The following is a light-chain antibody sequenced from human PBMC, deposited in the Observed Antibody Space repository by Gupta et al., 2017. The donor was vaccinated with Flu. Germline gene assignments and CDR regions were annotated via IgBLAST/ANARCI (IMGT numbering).Light chain of an antibody. CDR2: DDR. J-gene: IGLJ2*01. V-gene: IGLV3-21*03. CDR3: QVWDSSSDRVL. CDR1: NIGSKS. Sequence: SYVLTQPPSLSVAPGKTARITCGGNNIGSKSVHWYQQKPGQAPVLVVHDDRDRPSGIPERFSGSNSGNTATLTISRVEAGDEADYYCQVWDSSSDRVLFGGGTKLTVL.